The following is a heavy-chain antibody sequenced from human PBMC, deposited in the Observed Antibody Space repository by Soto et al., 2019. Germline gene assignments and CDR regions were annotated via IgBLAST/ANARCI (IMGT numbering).Heavy chain of an antibody. J-gene: IGHJ4*02. D-gene: IGHD1-26*01. V-gene: IGHV3-72*01. CDR3: TRNFYSGTYYFDY. Sequence: GGSLRLSCAASGFTFSDHYMDWVRQAPGKGLEWVGRIRNKPNSYTTEYAASVKGRFTISRDDSESSLYLHMNSLGTEDTAVYYCTRNFYSGTYYFDYWGQGTLVTVSS. CDR1: GFTFSDHY. CDR2: IRNKPNSYTT.